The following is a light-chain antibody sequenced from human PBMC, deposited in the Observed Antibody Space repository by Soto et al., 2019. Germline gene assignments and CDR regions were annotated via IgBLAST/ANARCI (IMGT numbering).Light chain of an antibody. J-gene: IGKJ1*01. CDR3: QQYNSFSLT. CDR2: DAS. CDR1: QSISNW. V-gene: IGKV1-5*01. Sequence: DIQMTQSPSTLCASVGDRVTVTCRASQSISNWLAWYQQKPGKAPKLLIYDASSLESGVPSRFSGSGSGTEFTLTISSLQPDDFATYYCQQYNSFSLTLGQGTKVEIK.